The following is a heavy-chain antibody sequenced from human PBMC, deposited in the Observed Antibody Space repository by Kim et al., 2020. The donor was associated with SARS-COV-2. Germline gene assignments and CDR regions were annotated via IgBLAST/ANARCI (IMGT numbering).Heavy chain of an antibody. Sequence: SETLSLTCTVSCSSISSHYCRWIRQPPGKGLEWIGYIYDSGSTNYNPSLKSRVTISVDTSKNQSSLKRSSLTAADTAVYYCAREVTYFGAGTSLFDYWGQGTLVTVSS. CDR1: CSSISSHY. CDR3: AREVTYFGAGTSLFDY. V-gene: IGHV4-59*11. J-gene: IGHJ4*02. CDR2: IYDSGST. D-gene: IGHD6-19*01.